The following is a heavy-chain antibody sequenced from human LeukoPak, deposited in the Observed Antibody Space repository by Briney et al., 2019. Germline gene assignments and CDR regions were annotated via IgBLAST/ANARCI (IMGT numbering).Heavy chain of an antibody. Sequence: PSETLSLTCTVSGGSISSYYWSWIRQPPGKGLEWIGYIYYSGSTNYNPSLKSRVTISVDTSKNQFSLKLSSVTAADTAVYYCARDSGVVNYYGSGSYYMDVWGKGTTVTVSS. CDR2: IYYSGST. V-gene: IGHV4-59*01. J-gene: IGHJ6*03. D-gene: IGHD3-10*01. CDR3: ARDSGVVNYYGSGSYYMDV. CDR1: GGSISSYY.